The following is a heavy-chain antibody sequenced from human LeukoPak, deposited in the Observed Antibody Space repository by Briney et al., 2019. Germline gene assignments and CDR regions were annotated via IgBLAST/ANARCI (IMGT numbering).Heavy chain of an antibody. CDR2: IKLDGSEQ. V-gene: IGHV3-7*01. D-gene: IGHD5-18*01. J-gene: IGHJ4*02. CDR1: GFTFSYHW. Sequence: GGSLRLSCAASGFTFSYHWMAWVRQAPGKGLEWVASIKLDGSEQYYLDSVKGRFAISRDNAKNLMNLQMNILRAEDTAVYYCARGLSPKWIQLWSTKYYFDYWGQGTLVTVSS. CDR3: ARGLSPKWIQLWSTKYYFDY.